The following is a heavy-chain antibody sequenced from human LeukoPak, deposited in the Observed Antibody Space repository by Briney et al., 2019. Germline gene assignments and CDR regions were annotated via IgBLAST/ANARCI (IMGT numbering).Heavy chain of an antibody. Sequence: GRSLRLSCAASGFTFDDYAMHWVRQAPGKGLEWVSAISDSGDATHLADSVKGRFTISRDNSKNTLYLHMNSLRAEDTAVYYCASNPGRGDWFDPWGQGTLVTVSS. CDR1: GFTFDDYA. D-gene: IGHD3-10*01. J-gene: IGHJ5*02. CDR2: ISDSGDAT. CDR3: ASNPGRGDWFDP. V-gene: IGHV3-23*01.